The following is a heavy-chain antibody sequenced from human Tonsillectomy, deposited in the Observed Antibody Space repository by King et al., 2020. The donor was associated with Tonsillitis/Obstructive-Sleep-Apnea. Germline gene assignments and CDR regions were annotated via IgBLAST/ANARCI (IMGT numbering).Heavy chain of an antibody. V-gene: IGHV4-59*01. CDR2: IDYSGST. CDR3: AREQLWPGGRFDH. J-gene: IGHJ4*02. CDR1: GGSISSYY. D-gene: IGHD5-24*01. Sequence: HVQLQESGPGLVKPSETLSLACTVSGGSISSYYWTWIRQSPGKGLEWIGYIDYSGSTNYNPSLKSRVTISVDTSKNQFSLKLSSVTAADTAVYYCAREQLWPGGRFDHWGQGSLVTVSS.